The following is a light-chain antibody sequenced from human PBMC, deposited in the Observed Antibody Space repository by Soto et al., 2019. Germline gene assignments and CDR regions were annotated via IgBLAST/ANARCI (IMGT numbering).Light chain of an antibody. V-gene: IGKV3-20*01. Sequence: EIVLTQSPGTLSLSPGERATLSCRASQSVSSSSLAWYQQKRGQAPRLLIHDASSRATGIPDRFSGSGSGTEFTLTISSLQSEHFAVYYRQQYINWPRTFGQGTKVDIK. CDR1: QSVSSSS. J-gene: IGKJ1*01. CDR3: QQYINWPRT. CDR2: DAS.